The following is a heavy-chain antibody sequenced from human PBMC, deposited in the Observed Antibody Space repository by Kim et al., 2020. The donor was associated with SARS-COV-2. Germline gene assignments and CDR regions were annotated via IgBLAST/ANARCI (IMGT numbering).Heavy chain of an antibody. CDR3: VRGYAGGPFDL. CDR1: GFTFDDYG. V-gene: IGHV3-20*01. CDR2: INRNSDST. Sequence: GGSLRLSCAASGFTFDDYGMSWVRQAPGKGLEWVSGINRNSDSTGYADSVKGRFTISRDNAKNSLFLQMNSPRAEDTALYHCVRGYAGGPFDLWGQGTLVIVSS. J-gene: IGHJ4*02. D-gene: IGHD3-16*01.